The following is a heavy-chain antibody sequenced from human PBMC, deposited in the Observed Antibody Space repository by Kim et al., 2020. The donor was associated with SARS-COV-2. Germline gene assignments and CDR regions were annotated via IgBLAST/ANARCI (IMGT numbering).Heavy chain of an antibody. CDR1: GGSISSGGYY. CDR3: ARVAAAGYWYVDL. J-gene: IGHJ2*01. Sequence: SETLSLTCTVSGGSISSGGYYWSWIRQHPGKGLEWIGYIYYSGSTYYNPSLKSRVTISVDTSKNQFSLKLSSVTAADTAVYYCARVAAAGYWYVDLWGRGTLVTVSS. V-gene: IGHV4-31*03. D-gene: IGHD6-13*01. CDR2: IYYSGST.